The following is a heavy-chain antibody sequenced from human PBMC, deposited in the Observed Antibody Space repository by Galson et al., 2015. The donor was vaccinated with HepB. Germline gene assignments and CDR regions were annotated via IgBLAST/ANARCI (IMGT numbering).Heavy chain of an antibody. V-gene: IGHV1-69*13. D-gene: IGHD3-10*01. Sequence: SVKVSCKASGGTFSSYAISWVRQAPGQGLEWMGGIIPIFGTANYAQKFQGRVTITADESTSTAYMELSSLRSEDTAVYYCARAGVWGVLLWFGTFDPWGQGTLVTVSS. J-gene: IGHJ5*02. CDR2: IIPIFGTA. CDR3: ARAGVWGVLLWFGTFDP. CDR1: GGTFSSYA.